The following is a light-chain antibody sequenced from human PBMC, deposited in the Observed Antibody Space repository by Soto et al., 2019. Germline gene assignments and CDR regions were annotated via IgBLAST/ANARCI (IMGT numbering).Light chain of an antibody. J-gene: IGLJ1*01. Sequence: QSVLTQPPSASGSPGQSVTISCAGTSSDVGNYNYVSWYQQHPGKAPKLIIYEATKRPSGVPDRFSASKSGNAASLTVSGLQPEDEADYYCCLYGXXXXXXVFGXGT. CDR3: CLYGXXXXXXV. CDR2: EAT. V-gene: IGLV2-8*01. CDR1: SSDVGNYNY.